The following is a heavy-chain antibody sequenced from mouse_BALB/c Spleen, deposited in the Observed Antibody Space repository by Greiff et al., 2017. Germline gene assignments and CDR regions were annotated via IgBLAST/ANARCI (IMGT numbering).Heavy chain of an antibody. V-gene: IGHV5-9-4*01. J-gene: IGHJ4*01. CDR3: ERGYDYDGGYAMDY. D-gene: IGHD2-4*01. CDR2: ISSGGSYT. Sequence: DVHLVESGGGLVKPGGSLKLSCAASGFTFSSYAMSWVRQSPEKRLEWVAEISSGGSYTYYPDTVTGRFTISRDNAKNTLYLEMSSLRSEDTAMYYCERGYDYDGGYAMDYWGQGTSVTVSS. CDR1: GFTFSSYA.